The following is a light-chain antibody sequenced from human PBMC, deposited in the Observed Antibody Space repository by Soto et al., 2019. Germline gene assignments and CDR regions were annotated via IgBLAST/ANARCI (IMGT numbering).Light chain of an antibody. CDR3: QSYDSSLTNYV. V-gene: IGLV1-40*01. CDR1: SSDIGAGYD. J-gene: IGLJ1*01. Sequence: QSALTQPPSVSEAPGQRVTISCTCTSSDIGAGYDVHWYQQLPGAAPKLLIYSNAIRPSGVPDRFSASKSGTSASLAITGLRAEDEADYYCQSYDSSLTNYVFGTGTKLTVL. CDR2: SNA.